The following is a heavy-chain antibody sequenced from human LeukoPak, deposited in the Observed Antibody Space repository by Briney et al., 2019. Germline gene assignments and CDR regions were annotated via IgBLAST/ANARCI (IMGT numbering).Heavy chain of an antibody. CDR2: IYYGGNT. CDR1: GGFISSSTYY. D-gene: IGHD2-2*01. J-gene: IGHJ3*02. CDR3: ASRQYQLLTGGAFDI. V-gene: IGHV4-39*07. Sequence: SETLSLTCTVSGGFISSSTYYWAWIRQPPGKGLEWIGSIYYGGNTNYNPSLKSRLTISLDTSRNQISLKLSSVSAADTAVYYCASRQYQLLTGGAFDIWGQGTMVTVSS.